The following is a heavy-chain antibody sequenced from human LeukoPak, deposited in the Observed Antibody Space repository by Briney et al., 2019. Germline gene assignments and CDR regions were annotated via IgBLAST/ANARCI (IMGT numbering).Heavy chain of an antibody. CDR3: AAYDLPPDGMGV. D-gene: IGHD3-3*01. CDR1: GFTFSAHW. CDR2: VKQDESER. J-gene: IGHJ6*02. V-gene: IGHV3-7*01. Sequence: GGSLRLSCAASGFTFSAHWMIWVRQAPGKGLEWVANVKQDESERYYVDSVKGRFTISRDNAKNVLYLQMNSLRAEDTAAYYCAAYDLPPDGMGVWGQGTSVTVSS.